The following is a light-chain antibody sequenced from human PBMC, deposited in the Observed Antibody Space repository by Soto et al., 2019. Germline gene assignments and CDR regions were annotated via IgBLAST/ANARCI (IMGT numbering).Light chain of an antibody. J-gene: IGLJ2*01. Sequence: QSALTQPPSASGSPGQSVTISCTGTSSDVGGYNYVSWNQQHPGKAPKLMISEVSKRPSGVPDRFSGSKSGNTASLTVSGLQAEDEADYYCSSFAGNNNLVFGAGTMLTVL. V-gene: IGLV2-8*01. CDR3: SSFAGNNNLV. CDR1: SSDVGGYNY. CDR2: EVS.